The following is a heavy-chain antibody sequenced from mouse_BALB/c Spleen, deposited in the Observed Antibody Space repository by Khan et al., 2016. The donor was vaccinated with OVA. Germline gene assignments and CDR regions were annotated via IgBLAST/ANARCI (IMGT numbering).Heavy chain of an antibody. V-gene: IGHV1-76*01. CDR2: IYPGTDNT. CDR1: GYIFTSYW. D-gene: IGHD3-3*01. CDR3: AREEAVYHFDH. J-gene: IGHJ2*01. Sequence: QVQLKQSGAELVRPGASVKLSCKSSGYIFTSYWIHWVKQRSGQGLEWIARIYPGTDNTYYNEKFKDKATLTAAKSSSTAYMQLSSLKSEDSDVYFCAREEAVYHFDHWGQGTTLTVSS.